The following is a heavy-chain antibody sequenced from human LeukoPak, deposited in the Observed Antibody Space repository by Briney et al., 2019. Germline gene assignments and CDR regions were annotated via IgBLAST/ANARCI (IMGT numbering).Heavy chain of an antibody. CDR3: AKAPPPPITMVRGVIPSGFDY. CDR1: GFTFSSYA. Sequence: PGGSLRLSCAASGFTFSSYAMSWVRQAPGKGLEWVSAISGSGGSTYYADSVKGRFTISRGNSKNTLYLQMNSLRAEDTAVYYCAKAPPPPITMVRGVIPSGFDYWGQGTLVTVSS. CDR2: ISGSGGST. J-gene: IGHJ4*02. V-gene: IGHV3-23*01. D-gene: IGHD3-10*01.